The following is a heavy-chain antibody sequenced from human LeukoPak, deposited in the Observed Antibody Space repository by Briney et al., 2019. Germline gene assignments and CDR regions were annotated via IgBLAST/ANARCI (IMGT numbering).Heavy chain of an antibody. D-gene: IGHD2-2*01. CDR3: ATYCSSISCSLATFDI. V-gene: IGHV3-7*01. Sequence: GGSLRLSCTASGFTFGDYAMSWFGQAPGKGPEWVASIKQDGSEKSYVDSVKGRFTISRDNARTSLSLQMNSLRAEDTAVYYCATYCSSISCSLATFDIWGQGTMVTVSS. J-gene: IGHJ3*02. CDR2: IKQDGSEK. CDR1: GFTFGDYA.